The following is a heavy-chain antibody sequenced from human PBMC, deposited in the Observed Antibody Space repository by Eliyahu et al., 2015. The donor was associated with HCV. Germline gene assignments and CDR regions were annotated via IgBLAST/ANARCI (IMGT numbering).Heavy chain of an antibody. Sequence: EVQLVESGGGLVKPGGPLXLSCAASGFXFSKAWMSWVRQAPGKGLEGIGRIKSKTDGGTTDYAAPVKGRFTISRDDSKSTLYLQMNSLKTEDTAVYYCTTGAPGGFDYYLDVWGQGTTVTVSS. CDR3: TTGAPGGFDYYLDV. CDR2: IKSKTDGGTT. V-gene: IGHV3-15*01. D-gene: IGHD3-10*01. J-gene: IGHJ6*03. CDR1: GFXFSKAW.